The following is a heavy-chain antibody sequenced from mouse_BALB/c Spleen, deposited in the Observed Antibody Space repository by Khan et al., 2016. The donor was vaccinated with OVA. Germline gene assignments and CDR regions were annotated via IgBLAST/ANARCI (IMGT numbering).Heavy chain of an antibody. V-gene: IGHV1-20*02. CDR3: ARKNGSDFDY. Sequence: VQLQQSGPELVKPGASVKISCKASGYSFTGYFMNWVMQSHGKSLEWIGRINPHIGETFYNQKFKGKATLTVDESSSTAHMVLRSLASEDSAVYYCARKNGSDFDYWGQGTTLTVSS. CDR1: GYSFTGYF. D-gene: IGHD1-1*01. J-gene: IGHJ2*01. CDR2: INPHIGET.